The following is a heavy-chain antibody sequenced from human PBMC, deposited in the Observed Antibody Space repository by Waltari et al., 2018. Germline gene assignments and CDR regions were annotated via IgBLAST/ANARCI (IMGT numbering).Heavy chain of an antibody. J-gene: IGHJ6*02. Sequence: QVQLQESGPGLVKPSETLSLTCIVSGGSISSHYWSWIRQPPGKGLEWIGYIYNSGTTNYNPSLKSRVTISVDTSRTQFSLKLTSVTAADTAVYYCARSNDYGDNYGMDVWGQGTTVTVSS. D-gene: IGHD4-17*01. CDR2: IYNSGTT. CDR3: ARSNDYGDNYGMDV. V-gene: IGHV4-59*11. CDR1: GGSISSHY.